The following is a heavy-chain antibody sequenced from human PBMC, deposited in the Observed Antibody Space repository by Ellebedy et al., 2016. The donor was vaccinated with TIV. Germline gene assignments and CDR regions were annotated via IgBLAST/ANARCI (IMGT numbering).Heavy chain of an antibody. D-gene: IGHD3-16*02. CDR3: ARGSYRLGEPSLYRDFDY. Sequence: AASVKVSCKASGYTFTSYGISWVRQAPGQGLEWMGWISTYNGNTNYAQKLQGRATMTTDTSTSTAYMGLRSLKSDDTAVYYCARGSYRLGEPSLYRDFDYWGQGTLVTVSS. CDR1: GYTFTSYG. J-gene: IGHJ4*02. CDR2: ISTYNGNT. V-gene: IGHV1-18*01.